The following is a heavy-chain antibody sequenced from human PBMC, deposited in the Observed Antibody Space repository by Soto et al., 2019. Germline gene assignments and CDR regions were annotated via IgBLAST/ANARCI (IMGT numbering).Heavy chain of an antibody. V-gene: IGHV5-51*01. CDR3: AASIFYYGMDV. J-gene: IGHJ6*02. CDR2: IYPGDSDT. Sequence: VESLKISCKGVGYTFTNYWIGWGLQMPGKGPEWMGIIYPGDSDTKYNPSFQGQVTISADKSITTTYLQWSSLKASDTAIYYCAASIFYYGMDVWGQGTTVTVSS. CDR1: GYTFTNYW.